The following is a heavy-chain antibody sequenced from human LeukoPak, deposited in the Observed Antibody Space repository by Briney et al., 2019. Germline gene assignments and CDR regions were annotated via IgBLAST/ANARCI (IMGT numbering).Heavy chain of an antibody. CDR2: ISAYNGNT. V-gene: IGHV1-18*01. Sequence: ASVKVSCKASGYTFTSYGISWVRQAPGQGLEWMGWISAYNGNTNYAQKLQGRVTMTTDTSTSTGYMELRSLRSDDTAVYYCARVPHYYDSSGYIDYWGQGTLVTVSS. CDR3: ARVPHYYDSSGYIDY. CDR1: GYTFTSYG. J-gene: IGHJ4*02. D-gene: IGHD3-22*01.